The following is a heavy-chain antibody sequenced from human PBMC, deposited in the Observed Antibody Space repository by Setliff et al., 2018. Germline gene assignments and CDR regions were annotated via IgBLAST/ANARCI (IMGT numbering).Heavy chain of an antibody. Sequence: SETLSLTCSLSGDFISSGSYYWSWIRQTAGNGLEWIGHVSSRGNTNYNPSLKSRVTISIDASSKHFSLILTSVTAADTAVYYCARRSPAYYSDSSGYFYDTSPYMDVWGKGTTVTVSS. CDR3: ARRSPAYYSDSSGYFYDTSPYMDV. CDR2: VSSRGNT. D-gene: IGHD3-22*01. CDR1: GDFISSGSYY. J-gene: IGHJ6*03. V-gene: IGHV4-61*09.